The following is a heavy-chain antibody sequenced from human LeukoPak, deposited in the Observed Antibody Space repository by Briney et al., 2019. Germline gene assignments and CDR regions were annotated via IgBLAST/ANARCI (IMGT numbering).Heavy chain of an antibody. J-gene: IGHJ4*02. V-gene: IGHV3-23*01. CDR2: INGGGYNT. CDR1: GFTFSSYA. D-gene: IGHD3-16*01. Sequence: GGSLRLSCAASGFTFSSYAMTWVRQAPGKGLEWVSAINGGGYNTYYADSVKGRFTISRDNAENTLYLQMNSLRAEDTAVYYCARVIVFMSTGPHLDYWGQGTLAIVSS. CDR3: ARVIVFMSTGPHLDY.